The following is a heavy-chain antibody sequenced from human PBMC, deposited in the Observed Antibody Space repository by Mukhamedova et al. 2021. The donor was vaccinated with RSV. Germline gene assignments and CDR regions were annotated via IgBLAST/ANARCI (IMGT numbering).Heavy chain of an antibody. Sequence: VRQAPGKGLEWVGRIKSKANGGAADYAAPVKGRFTISRDDSKNTLYLQMNSLKTEDTAVYYCTTDNRYYDILTGHRTFDYWGQGT. CDR2: IKSKANGGAA. D-gene: IGHD3-9*01. V-gene: IGHV3-15*07. J-gene: IGHJ4*02. CDR3: TTDNRYYDILTGHRTFDY.